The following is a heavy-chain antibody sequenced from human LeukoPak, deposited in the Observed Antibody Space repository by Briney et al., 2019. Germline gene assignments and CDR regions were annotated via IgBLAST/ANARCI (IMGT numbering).Heavy chain of an antibody. CDR1: GFTFRSHA. J-gene: IGHJ6*02. D-gene: IGHD2-2*01. Sequence: GGSLRLSCVGSGFTFRSHAMSWVRQAPEKGLEFVSGIYENGGTTYYADSVKGRFSISRDNSKNTLYLQMNSLRAEDTAEYYCAKVAGYQPYYGMDVWGQETTVTVSS. V-gene: IGHV3-23*01. CDR3: AKVAGYQPYYGMDV. CDR2: IYENGGTT.